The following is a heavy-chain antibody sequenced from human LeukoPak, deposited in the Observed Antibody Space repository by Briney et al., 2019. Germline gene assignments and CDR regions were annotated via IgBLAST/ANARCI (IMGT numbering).Heavy chain of an antibody. J-gene: IGHJ4*02. CDR1: GFTISSNY. Sequence: GGSLRLSCAAYGFTISSNYMSWVRQAPGKGLEWVSFIYSGGYTYYADSVKSRFAISRHNSQHTLYLQMDSLRAEGTAVYYCARGPSYYVSETLSYFDYWGQGTLVTVSS. D-gene: IGHD3-10*01. V-gene: IGHV3-53*04. CDR3: ARGPSYYVSETLSYFDY. CDR2: IYSGGYT.